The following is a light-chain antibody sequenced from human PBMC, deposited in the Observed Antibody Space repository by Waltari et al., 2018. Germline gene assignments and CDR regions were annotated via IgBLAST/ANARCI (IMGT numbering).Light chain of an antibody. CDR2: DAS. CDR1: QTIGSH. Sequence: EIVLTQSPATLSLSPGERATLSCRASQTIGSHLAWYQQKPGQAPRLLISDASNRATGIPARFSGSGSGTDFTLTISSLEPEDFAVYFCHQRSQWPLTFGGGTKVEIK. V-gene: IGKV3-11*01. J-gene: IGKJ4*01. CDR3: HQRSQWPLT.